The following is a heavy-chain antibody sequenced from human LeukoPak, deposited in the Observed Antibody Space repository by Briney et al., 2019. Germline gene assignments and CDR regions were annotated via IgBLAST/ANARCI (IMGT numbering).Heavy chain of an antibody. D-gene: IGHD3-22*01. J-gene: IGHJ5*02. CDR3: ARSTYDSSGYYSRFDP. V-gene: IGHV3-66*01. CDR1: GFTVSSNY. Sequence: GGSLRLSCAASGFTVSSNYMSWVRQAPGKGLEWVSVIYSGGSTYYADSVKGRFTISRDNSKNTLYLQMNSLRAEDTAVYYCARSTYDSSGYYSRFDPWGQGTLVTVSS. CDR2: IYSGGST.